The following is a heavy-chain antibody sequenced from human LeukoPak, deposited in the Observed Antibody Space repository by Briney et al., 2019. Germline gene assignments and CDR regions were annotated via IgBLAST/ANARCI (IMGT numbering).Heavy chain of an antibody. CDR1: GGTFSSYA. CDR2: IIPIFGTA. CDR3: ARDQGYYDSSGYYFDY. V-gene: IGHV1-69*13. J-gene: IGHJ4*02. Sequence: ASVKVSCKASGGTFSSYAISWVRQAPGQGLEWMGGIIPIFGTANYAQKFQGRVTITADESTSTAYMELSSLRSEDMAVYYCARDQGYYDSSGYYFDYWGQGTLVTVSS. D-gene: IGHD3-22*01.